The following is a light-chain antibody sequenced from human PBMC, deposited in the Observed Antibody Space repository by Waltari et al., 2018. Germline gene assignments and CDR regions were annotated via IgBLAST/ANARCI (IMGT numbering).Light chain of an antibody. CDR3: QQANSFPLT. CDR1: QDLNSW. CDR2: TAS. V-gene: IGKV1D-12*01. Sequence: DIQMTQSPSSVSASVGDRVTIPCRASQDLNSWLAWYQQKPGQAPKLLIYTASTLHIGVPPRFSGSGSGTHFTLTISSLQPEDFATYYCQQANSFPLTFAGGTKVDI. J-gene: IGKJ4*01.